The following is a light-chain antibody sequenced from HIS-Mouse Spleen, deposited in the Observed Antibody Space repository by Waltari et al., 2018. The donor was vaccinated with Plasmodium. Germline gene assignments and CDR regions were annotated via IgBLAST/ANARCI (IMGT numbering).Light chain of an antibody. V-gene: IGKV3-15*01. CDR3: QQYNNWQT. Sequence: ELVMTQSPATLSVSPGERATLSCRARQSVSSNLAWYQQKPGQAPRLLIYGASTRATGIPARFSGSGSGTEFTLTISSLQSEDFAVYYCQQYNNWQTFGQGTKLEIK. CDR1: QSVSSN. J-gene: IGKJ2*01. CDR2: GAS.